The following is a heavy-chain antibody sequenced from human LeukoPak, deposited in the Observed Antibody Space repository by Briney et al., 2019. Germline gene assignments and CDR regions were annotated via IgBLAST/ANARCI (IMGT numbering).Heavy chain of an antibody. Sequence: GRSLRLSCAASGFTFSSYGMHWVRQAPGKGLEWVAVIWYDGSNKYYADSVKGRFTISRDNSKNTLYLQMYSLRAEDTAVYYCARGGLQWLATSGYWGQGTLVTVSS. D-gene: IGHD6-19*01. J-gene: IGHJ4*02. CDR1: GFTFSSYG. CDR3: ARGGLQWLATSGY. CDR2: IWYDGSNK. V-gene: IGHV3-33*01.